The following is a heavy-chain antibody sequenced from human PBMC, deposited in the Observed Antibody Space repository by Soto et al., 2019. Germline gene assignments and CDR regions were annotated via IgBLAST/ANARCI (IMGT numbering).Heavy chain of an antibody. Sequence: ESQLVESGGGLIQPGGSLRLSCAASGLTVSRSYMTWVRQAPGKGLEWVSIIYGDGTTYYADSMKGRFTISRAISKNTLYLQMNSLRDEDTAMYHCASVIIPWAFDIWGQGTMVTVSS. CDR2: IYGDGTT. J-gene: IGHJ3*02. V-gene: IGHV3-53*01. CDR3: ASVIIPWAFDI. CDR1: GLTVSRSY.